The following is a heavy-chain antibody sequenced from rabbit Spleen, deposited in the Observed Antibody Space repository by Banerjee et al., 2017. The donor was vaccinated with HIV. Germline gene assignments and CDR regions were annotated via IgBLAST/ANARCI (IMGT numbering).Heavy chain of an antibody. CDR3: ARDLVGVIGWNFYL. D-gene: IGHD1-1*01. J-gene: IGHJ3*01. V-gene: IGHV1S45*01. CDR2: INAATGRP. CDR1: EFTLNTYW. Sequence: QEQLVESGGGLVQPEGSLTLTCTASEFTLNTYWICWVRQAPGKGLEWIACINAATGRPVYATWAKGRFTISRTSSTTVTLQMTSLTAADRAAYFCARDLVGVIGWNFYLWGQGTLVTVS.